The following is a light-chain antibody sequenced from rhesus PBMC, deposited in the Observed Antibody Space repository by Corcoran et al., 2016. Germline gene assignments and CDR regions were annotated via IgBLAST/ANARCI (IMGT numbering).Light chain of an antibody. CDR1: QRAGSY. V-gene: IGKV3-24*04. CDR2: GAS. J-gene: IGKJ2*01. Sequence: ETVVTQSPATLALSPGERATLSCRASQRAGSYLAWYQQKPGQAPRLLIYGASSRAPGIPDRFSGRGSGTDFPLTISSLGPEDVGVFYCQQSSNLYSFGQGTKVEIK. CDR3: QQSSNLYS.